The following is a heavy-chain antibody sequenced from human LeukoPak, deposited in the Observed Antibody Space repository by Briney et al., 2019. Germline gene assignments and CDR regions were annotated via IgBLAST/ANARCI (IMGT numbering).Heavy chain of an antibody. J-gene: IGHJ4*02. Sequence: KPGGSLRLSCAASGFTFSSYAMSWVRQAPGKGLEWVSAISGSSDYIYYADSVKGRLTISRDNAKNSLYLQMNSLRAEDTAVYYCAREWGYKYYYFDYWGQETLVTVSS. D-gene: IGHD5-24*01. CDR3: AREWGYKYYYFDY. V-gene: IGHV3-21*01. CDR2: ISGSSDYI. CDR1: GFTFSSYA.